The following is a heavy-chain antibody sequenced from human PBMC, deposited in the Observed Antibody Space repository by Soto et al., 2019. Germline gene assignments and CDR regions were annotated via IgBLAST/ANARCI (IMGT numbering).Heavy chain of an antibody. CDR3: ARQIYDSDTGPNFQYYFDS. CDR1: GYSFAGYW. CDR2: IDPSDSQT. Sequence: GESLKISCKGSGYSFAGYWITWVRQKPGKGLEWMGRIDPSDSQTYYSPSFRGHVTIPVTKSITTVFLQWSSLRASDTAMYYCARQIYDSDTGPNFQYYFDSWGQGTPVTVSS. V-gene: IGHV5-10-1*01. D-gene: IGHD3-22*01. J-gene: IGHJ4*02.